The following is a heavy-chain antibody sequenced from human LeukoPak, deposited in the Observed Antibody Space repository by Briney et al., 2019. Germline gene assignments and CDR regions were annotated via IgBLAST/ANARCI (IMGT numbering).Heavy chain of an antibody. D-gene: IGHD3-22*01. CDR2: INPNSGGT. CDR1: GYTFTGYY. J-gene: IGHJ4*02. Sequence: GAXVKVSCKASGYTFTGYYMHWVRQAPGQGLEWMGRINPNSGGTNYAQKFQGRVIMTRDTSISTAYMELSRLRSDDTAFYYCARGDYYDSSGYFYWGQGTLVTVSS. V-gene: IGHV1-2*06. CDR3: ARGDYYDSSGYFY.